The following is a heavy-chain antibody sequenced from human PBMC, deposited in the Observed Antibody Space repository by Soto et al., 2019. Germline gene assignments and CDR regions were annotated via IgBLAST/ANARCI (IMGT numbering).Heavy chain of an antibody. CDR2: IYYSGST. J-gene: IGHJ4*02. Sequence: TSETLSLTCTVSGGSISSGDYYWSWIRQPPGKGLEWIGYIYYSGSTYYNPSLKSRVTISVDTSKNQFSLKLSSVTAADTAVYYCARRDYDYVWGSYVYDYWGQGTLVTVSS. V-gene: IGHV4-30-4*01. CDR3: ARRDYDYVWGSYVYDY. D-gene: IGHD3-16*01. CDR1: GGSISSGDYY.